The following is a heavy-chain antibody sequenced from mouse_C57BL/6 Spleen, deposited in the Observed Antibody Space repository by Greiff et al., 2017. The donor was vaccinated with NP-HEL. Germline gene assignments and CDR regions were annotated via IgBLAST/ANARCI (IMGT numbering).Heavy chain of an antibody. D-gene: IGHD2-13*01. CDR3: ARHIYYGDWYFDV. V-gene: IGHV5-12*01. CDR1: GFTFSDYY. J-gene: IGHJ1*03. Sequence: EVQLVESGGGLVQPGGSLKLSCAASGFTFSDYYMYWVRQTPEKRLEWVAYISNGGGSTYYPDTVKGRFTIARDNAKNTLYLQMSRLKSEDTAVYYCARHIYYGDWYFDVWGTGTTVTVSS. CDR2: ISNGGGST.